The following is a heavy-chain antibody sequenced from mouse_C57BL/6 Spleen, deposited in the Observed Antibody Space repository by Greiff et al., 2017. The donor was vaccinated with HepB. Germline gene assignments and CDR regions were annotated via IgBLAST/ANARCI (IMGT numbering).Heavy chain of an antibody. D-gene: IGHD2-4*01. V-gene: IGHV1-52*01. J-gene: IGHJ2*01. CDR2: IDPSDSET. CDR1: GYTFTSYW. CDR3: ARSFYDYAVDY. Sequence: VQLQQPGAELVRPGSSVKLSCKASGYTFTSYWMHWVKQRPIQGLEWIGNIDPSDSETHYNQKFKDKATLTVDKSSSTAYMQLSSLTSEDSAVYCGARSFYDYAVDYWGQGTTLSVSS.